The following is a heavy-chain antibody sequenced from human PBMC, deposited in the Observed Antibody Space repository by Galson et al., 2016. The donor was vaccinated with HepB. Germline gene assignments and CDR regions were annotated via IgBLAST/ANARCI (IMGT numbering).Heavy chain of an antibody. CDR3: ARAQSDTARYYYHHMDV. CDR2: INPSSGST. Sequence: SCKASGYTFTRNYMHWVRQAPGQGLEWMGIINPSSGSTTYAQKFRGRVTMTRDTSTSTVYMELSSLRSEDTAVYYCARAQSDTARYYYHHMDVWGMGTPVTVSS. J-gene: IGHJ6*03. D-gene: IGHD2-21*01. CDR1: GYTFTRNY. V-gene: IGHV1-46*01.